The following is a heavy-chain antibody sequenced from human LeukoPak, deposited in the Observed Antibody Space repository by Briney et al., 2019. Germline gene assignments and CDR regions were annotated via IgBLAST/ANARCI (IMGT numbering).Heavy chain of an antibody. CDR1: GFTFSSYA. Sequence: GGSLRLSCAASGFTFSSYAMHWVRQAPGKGLEWVAVISYDGSNKYYADSVKGRFTISRDNAKNSLCLQMNSLRAEDTAVYYCAREEVWGQGTLVTVSS. J-gene: IGHJ4*02. V-gene: IGHV3-30-3*01. CDR2: ISYDGSNK. CDR3: AREEV.